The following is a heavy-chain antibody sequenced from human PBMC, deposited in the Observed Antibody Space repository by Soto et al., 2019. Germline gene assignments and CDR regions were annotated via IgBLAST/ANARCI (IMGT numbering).Heavy chain of an antibody. CDR3: ARDPAGLYLFDY. Sequence: QVRLVQSGGEVRNPGASVKVSCKASGFTFSYYGVSWVRQAPGQGLEWMGFTNAHTGRSGTSKKFNGRVTLSTDTSTNTAYMELKSLRSDDTDVYFCARDPAGLYLFDYWGQGTLLTVSS. V-gene: IGHV1-18*04. CDR2: TNAHTGRS. CDR1: GFTFSYYG. D-gene: IGHD3-16*02. J-gene: IGHJ4*02.